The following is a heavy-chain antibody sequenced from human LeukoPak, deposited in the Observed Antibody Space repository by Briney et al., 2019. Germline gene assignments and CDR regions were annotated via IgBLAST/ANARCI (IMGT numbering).Heavy chain of an antibody. CDR3: ARHTSGLDY. CDR2: IYYSGST. D-gene: IGHD6-19*01. CDR1: GGSISSSDYY. V-gene: IGHV4-39*01. Sequence: SSETLSLTCTVSGGSISSSDYYWGWIRQPPGKGLEWIGTIYYSGSTYYNPSLKSQVTIFVDTSKNQFSLKLNSVTAADTAVYYCARHTSGLDYWGQGTLATVSS. J-gene: IGHJ4*02.